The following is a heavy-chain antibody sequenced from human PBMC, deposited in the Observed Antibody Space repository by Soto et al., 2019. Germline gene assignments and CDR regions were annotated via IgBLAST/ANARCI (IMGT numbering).Heavy chain of an antibody. CDR1: GFTFSSYS. V-gene: IGHV3-21*01. CDR2: ISSSSSYI. Sequence: PGGSLRLSCAASGFTFSSYSMNWVRQAPGKGLEWVSSISSSSSYIYCADSVKGRFTISRDNAKNSLYLQMNSLRAEDTAVYYCGRVLEWDIVVVPAAFLFAPWGQGTLVTVPQ. D-gene: IGHD2-2*01. J-gene: IGHJ5*02. CDR3: GRVLEWDIVVVPAAFLFAP.